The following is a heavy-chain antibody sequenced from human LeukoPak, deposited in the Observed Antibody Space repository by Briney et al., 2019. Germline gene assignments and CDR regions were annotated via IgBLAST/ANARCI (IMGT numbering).Heavy chain of an antibody. J-gene: IGHJ4*02. CDR2: IHSNGGST. Sequence: PGGSLRLSCAASGFIFSSYAMYWVRQAPGKGLEYVSGIHSNGGSTFYANSVKGRFTISRDNFKNTLYLQVGSLRGEDMAVYYCARAQTGATSYFFDVWGQGTLVTVSS. CDR3: ARAQTGATSYFFDV. D-gene: IGHD1-7*01. CDR1: GFIFSSYA. V-gene: IGHV3-64*01.